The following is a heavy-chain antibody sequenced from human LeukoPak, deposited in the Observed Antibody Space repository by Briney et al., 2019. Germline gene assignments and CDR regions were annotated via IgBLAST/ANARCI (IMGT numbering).Heavy chain of an antibody. J-gene: IGHJ3*01. CDR1: GYTFTDYD. D-gene: IGHD4-17*01. CDR2: INPNSGTT. Sequence: GASVKVSCKTSGYTFTDYDVHWVRQAPGQGLEWMGWINPNSGTTNYAQRLQGRVTFTRDTSLSVAYMELSSLTSEDAAVYFCARGDFGETNTAFDVWGQGTLVAVSS. CDR3: ARGDFGETNTAFDV. V-gene: IGHV1-8*03.